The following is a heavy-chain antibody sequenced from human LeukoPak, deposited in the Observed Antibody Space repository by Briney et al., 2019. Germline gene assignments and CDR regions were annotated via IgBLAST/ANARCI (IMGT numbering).Heavy chain of an antibody. J-gene: IGHJ3*02. CDR3: ARGRWEATNAFDI. CDR2: IIPIFGTA. D-gene: IGHD1-26*01. CDR1: GGTFSSYA. Sequence: SVKVSCKASGGTFSSYAISWVRQAPGQGLEWMGGIIPIFGTANYAQKFQGRVTITADEPTSTAYMELSSLRSEDTAVYYCARGRWEATNAFDIWGQGTMVTVSS. V-gene: IGHV1-69*01.